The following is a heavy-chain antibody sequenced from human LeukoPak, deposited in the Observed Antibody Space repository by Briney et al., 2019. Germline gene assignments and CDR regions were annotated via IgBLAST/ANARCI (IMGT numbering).Heavy chain of an antibody. D-gene: IGHD5-18*01. CDR2: ISPDDSDT. J-gene: IGHJ3*02. Sequence: GESLKISCKGSGYSFTSHWFGWVRQMPGKGLEWMGIISPDDSDTRYSPSFQGQVTISADKSITTAYLHWSDLKASDTAMYYCARQGEYTYDGFDIWGQGTMVTVSS. CDR1: GYSFTSHW. V-gene: IGHV5-51*01. CDR3: ARQGEYTYDGFDI.